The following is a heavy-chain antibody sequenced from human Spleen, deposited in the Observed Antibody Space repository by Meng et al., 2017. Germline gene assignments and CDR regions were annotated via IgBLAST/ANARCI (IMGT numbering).Heavy chain of an antibody. J-gene: IGHJ6*02. Sequence: GESLKISCAASGFTFGDYYMTWIRQPPGKGLEWLSYISGTGKTVYYADSVKGRFTTSRDNAKNSVFLQMNSLRAEDTAVYYCAGDLGGLSHHYYYYGMDVWGQGTTVTVSS. CDR3: AGDLGGLSHHYYYYGMDV. V-gene: IGHV3-11*04. CDR2: ISGTGKTV. D-gene: IGHD3-10*01. CDR1: GFTFGDYY.